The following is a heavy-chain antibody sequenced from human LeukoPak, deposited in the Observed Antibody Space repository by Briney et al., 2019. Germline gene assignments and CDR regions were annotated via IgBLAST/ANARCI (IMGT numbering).Heavy chain of an antibody. CDR2: INAGNGNT. J-gene: IGHJ4*02. D-gene: IGHD3-10*01. CDR3: ATPSAPYYYGSGINDY. V-gene: IGHV1-3*01. Sequence: ASVKVSCKASGYTFTSYAMQWVRQAPGQRLEWMGWINAGNGNTKYSQKFQGRVTITRDTSASTAYMELSSLRSEDTAVYYCATPSAPYYYGSGINDYWGQGTLVTVSS. CDR1: GYTFTSYA.